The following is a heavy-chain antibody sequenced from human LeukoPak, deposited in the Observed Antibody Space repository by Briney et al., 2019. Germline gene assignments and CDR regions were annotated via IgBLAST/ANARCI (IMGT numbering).Heavy chain of an antibody. J-gene: IGHJ3*02. V-gene: IGHV1-2*06. CDR3: ARPHYESSGLYVDAFDI. Sequence: ASVKVSCKASGYTLTAYYLHWVRQAPGQGLEWMGRINPNSGGTTYAQKFQGRVTMTRDTSIGAAYMELSSLRSDDTAVYYCARPHYESSGLYVDAFDIWGQGTMVTVSS. CDR1: GYTLTAYY. CDR2: INPNSGGT. D-gene: IGHD3-22*01.